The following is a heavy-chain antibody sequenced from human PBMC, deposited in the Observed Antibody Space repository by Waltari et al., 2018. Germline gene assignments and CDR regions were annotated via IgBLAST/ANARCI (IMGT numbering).Heavy chain of an antibody. J-gene: IGHJ6*02. Sequence: QLVESGGGLIQPGESLRVSCAVSGFTFSRYWMNWVRQCPGKGLVWVARINRDGSDTSYADSVKGRFTISRDNAKNTVYLQMKSLRVEDTAVYYCARMARKTYSSPVAGRDYYYGMDVWGLGTTVTVSS. CDR2: INRDGSDT. CDR1: GFTFSRYW. CDR3: ARMARKTYSSPVAGRDYYYGMDV. V-gene: IGHV3-74*01. D-gene: IGHD6-13*01.